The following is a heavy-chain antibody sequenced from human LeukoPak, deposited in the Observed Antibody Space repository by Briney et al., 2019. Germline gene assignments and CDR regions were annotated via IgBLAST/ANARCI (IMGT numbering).Heavy chain of an antibody. J-gene: IGHJ6*02. D-gene: IGHD2-15*01. CDR1: GGSISSYY. CDR2: IYTSGST. V-gene: IGHV4-4*07. CDR3: ARGSVHYGMDV. Sequence: PSETLSLTCTVPGGSISSYYWSWIRQPAGKGLEWIGRIYTSGSTNYNPSLKSRVTMPVDTSKNQFSLKLSSVTAADTAVYYCARGSVHYGMDVWGQGTTVTVSS.